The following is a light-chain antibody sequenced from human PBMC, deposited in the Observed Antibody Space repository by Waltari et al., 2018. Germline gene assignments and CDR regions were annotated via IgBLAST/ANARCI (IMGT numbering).Light chain of an antibody. V-gene: IGKV4-1*01. CDR2: WAS. Sequence: DIVMTQSPDSLAVSLGARATLNGKASHSVISSFNNKNYLTWFQQKAGEPPKLLIYWASTRESGVPDRFSGSGSGTDFTLTISGLQAEDVAVYYCQQYSATPPTFGQGTKVEIK. J-gene: IGKJ1*01. CDR1: HSVISSFNNKNY. CDR3: QQYSATPPT.